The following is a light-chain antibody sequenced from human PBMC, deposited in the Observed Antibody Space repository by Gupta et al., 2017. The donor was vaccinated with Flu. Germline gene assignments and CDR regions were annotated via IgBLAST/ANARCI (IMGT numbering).Light chain of an antibody. CDR1: QSISSW. Sequence: VGDRVTIPCRASQSISSWLAWYQQKPGKVPKLLIYKASNLESGVPSRFSGSGSGTEFTLTISSLKPDDSATYYCQRYDSLWTFGQGTRVEIK. V-gene: IGKV1-5*03. CDR2: KAS. CDR3: QRYDSLWT. J-gene: IGKJ1*01.